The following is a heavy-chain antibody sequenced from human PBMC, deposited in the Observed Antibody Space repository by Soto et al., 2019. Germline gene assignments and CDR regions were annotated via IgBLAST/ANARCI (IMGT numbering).Heavy chain of an antibody. CDR1: GGTFSSYA. V-gene: IGHV1-69*12. D-gene: IGHD1-1*01. Sequence: QVQLVQSGAEVKKPGSSVKVSCKASGGTFSSYAISWVRQAPGQGLEWMGGIIPIFGTANYAQKFQGRVTTHEDEATSTGYMELSSLTSEDTAVYYCAREPVRDNANWYFDLWGRGTLVTVSS. J-gene: IGHJ2*01. CDR2: IIPIFGTA. CDR3: AREPVRDNANWYFDL.